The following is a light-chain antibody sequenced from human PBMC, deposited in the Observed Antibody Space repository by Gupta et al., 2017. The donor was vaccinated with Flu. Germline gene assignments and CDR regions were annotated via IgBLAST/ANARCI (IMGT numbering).Light chain of an antibody. Sequence: EIVLTPSPGTLSFSPGERATLSCRASQSVSSSYLAWYQQKPGQAPRLLIYGASSRATGIPDRFSGSGAGTDFTLTISRLEPEDFAVYYCQQYGSSPKTFGQGTKLEIK. CDR3: QQYGSSPKT. V-gene: IGKV3-20*01. J-gene: IGKJ2*01. CDR1: QSVSSSY. CDR2: GAS.